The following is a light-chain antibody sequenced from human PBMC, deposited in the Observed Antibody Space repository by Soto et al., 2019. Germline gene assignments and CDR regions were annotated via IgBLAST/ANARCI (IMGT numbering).Light chain of an antibody. Sequence: QLVLTQPPSASGTPGQRVTVSCSGSRSNIGSNTVNWYQQFPGTAPKLLIYTNNQRPSGVPVRFSASKSGTSASLAISGLQSEDEADYYCAAWDDSLNGPVFGGGTKLTVL. CDR3: AAWDDSLNGPV. V-gene: IGLV1-44*01. J-gene: IGLJ2*01. CDR1: RSNIGSNT. CDR2: TNN.